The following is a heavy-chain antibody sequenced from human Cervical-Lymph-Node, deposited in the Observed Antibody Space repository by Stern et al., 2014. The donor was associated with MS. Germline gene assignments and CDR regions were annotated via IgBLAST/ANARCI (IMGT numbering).Heavy chain of an antibody. CDR1: GGTFSSYA. Sequence: VQLLESGAEVKKPGSSVKVSCKASGGTFSSYAISWVRQAPGQGLEWMGGIIPIFGTANYAQKFQGRVTITEDESTSTAYMELSSLRSEDTAVYYCARSPAGEYYFDYWGQGTLVTVSS. J-gene: IGHJ4*02. CDR3: ARSPAGEYYFDY. V-gene: IGHV1-69*01. CDR2: IIPIFGTA. D-gene: IGHD3-16*01.